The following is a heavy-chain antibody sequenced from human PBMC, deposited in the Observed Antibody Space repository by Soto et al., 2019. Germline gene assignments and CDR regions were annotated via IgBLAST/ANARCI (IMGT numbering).Heavy chain of an antibody. V-gene: IGHV3-11*05. J-gene: IGHJ4*02. Sequence: QVQLVESGGGLVKPGGSLRLSCAASGFTFSDFYMSWIRQAPGKGLEWVSYISSDSSYINYEDSVTGRFTISIDNAKNSLYLQINSLRDEDTAAYYCAISRDWHKCFDYWGQGTLVTVSS. CDR1: GFTFSDFY. CDR2: ISSDSSYI. CDR3: AISRDWHKCFDY. D-gene: IGHD2-21*02.